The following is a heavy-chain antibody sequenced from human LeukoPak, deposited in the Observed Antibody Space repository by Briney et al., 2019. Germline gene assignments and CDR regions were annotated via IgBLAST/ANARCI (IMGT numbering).Heavy chain of an antibody. CDR2: IYYSGST. J-gene: IGHJ5*02. CDR1: GGCISSYY. V-gene: IGHV4-59*01. D-gene: IGHD3-22*01. CDR3: ASWYYYDSSGYYYGWFDP. Sequence: SETLSLTCTVSGGCISSYYWSWIRQPPGKGLERIRYIYYSGSTNYNPSLKSRVTISVDTSKNQFSLKLSSVTAADTAVYYCASWYYYDSSGYYYGWFDPWGQGTLVTVSS.